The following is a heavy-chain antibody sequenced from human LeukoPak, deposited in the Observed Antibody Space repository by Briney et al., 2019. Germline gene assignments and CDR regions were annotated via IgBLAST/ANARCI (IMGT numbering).Heavy chain of an antibody. CDR2: IIPIFGTA. Sequence: ASVKVSCKASGGTFSSYAISWVRQAPGQGLEWMGGIIPIFGTANYAQKFQGRVTITADESTSTAYMELSSLRSADTAVYYCAREGYDYGDYFTFDPWGQGTLVTVSS. CDR1: GGTFSSYA. V-gene: IGHV1-69*13. D-gene: IGHD4-17*01. CDR3: AREGYDYGDYFTFDP. J-gene: IGHJ5*02.